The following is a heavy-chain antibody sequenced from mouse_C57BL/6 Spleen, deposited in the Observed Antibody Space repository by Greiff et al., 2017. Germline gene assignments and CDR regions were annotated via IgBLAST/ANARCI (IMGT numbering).Heavy chain of an antibody. CDR3: AELYYFDY. CDR2: IFPGSGST. J-gene: IGHJ2*01. Sequence: QVQLQQSGAELVKPGASVKMSCTASGYTFTSYWITWVKQRPGQGLEWIGDIFPGSGSTNYNEKFKSKATLTVDTSSSTAYRQLSGLTSEDSAVYYCAELYYFDYWGQGTTLTVSS. D-gene: IGHD4-1*01. V-gene: IGHV1-55*01. CDR1: GYTFTSYW.